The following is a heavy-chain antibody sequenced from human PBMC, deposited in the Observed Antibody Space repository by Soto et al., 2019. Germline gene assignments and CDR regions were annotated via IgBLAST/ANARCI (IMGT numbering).Heavy chain of an antibody. CDR3: ADYYASGSMTLDP. V-gene: IGHV4-31*03. CDR2: IDYRGST. J-gene: IGHJ5*02. CDR1: GGFISSGGYY. D-gene: IGHD3-10*01. Sequence: SETLSLTCTVSGGFISSGGYYWSWIRQHPGKGLEWIGYIDYRGSTDYSPSLKSRVTISLDTSKNQFSLYLQMNSLKTEDTAVYYCADYYASGSMTLDPWGPGTLVTVSS.